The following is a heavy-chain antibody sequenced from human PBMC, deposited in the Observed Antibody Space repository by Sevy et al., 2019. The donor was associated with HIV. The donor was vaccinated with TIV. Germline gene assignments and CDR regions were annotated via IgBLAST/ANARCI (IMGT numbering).Heavy chain of an antibody. CDR3: ARDLEFYDYGDYGPAFMPDY. V-gene: IGHV3-33*01. CDR2: IRFDGSNT. Sequence: GGCLRLSCAASGFTFSTYGMHWVRQAPGKGLEWVAVIRFDGSNTYYADSVKGRFTISRDIAKNTLHLQMNSLRAEDTAVYYCARDLEFYDYGDYGPAFMPDYWGQGTLVTVSS. D-gene: IGHD4-17*01. J-gene: IGHJ4*02. CDR1: GFTFSTYG.